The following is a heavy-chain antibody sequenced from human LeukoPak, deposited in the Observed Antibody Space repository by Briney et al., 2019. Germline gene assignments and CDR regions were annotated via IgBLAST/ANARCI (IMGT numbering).Heavy chain of an antibody. D-gene: IGHD6-13*01. Sequence: GGSLRLSCAASGFTFSSYAMSWVRQAPGKGLEWVSAITAGGGSTYYADSVKGRFTISRENSKNTLYLQMNTLRAEDTAIYYCAQHAAPGTWDYWGQGTLVTVSS. CDR2: ITAGGGST. CDR3: AQHAAPGTWDY. J-gene: IGHJ4*02. V-gene: IGHV3-23*01. CDR1: GFTFSSYA.